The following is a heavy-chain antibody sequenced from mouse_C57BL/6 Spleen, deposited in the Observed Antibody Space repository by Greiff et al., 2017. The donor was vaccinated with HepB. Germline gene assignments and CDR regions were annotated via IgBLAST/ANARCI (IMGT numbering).Heavy chain of an antibody. CDR2: IDPETGGT. V-gene: IGHV1-15*01. J-gene: IGHJ3*01. D-gene: IGHD1-3*01. CDR3: TPKLSWFAY. Sequence: QVQLQQSGAELVRPGASVTLSCKASGYTFTDYEMHWVKQTPVHGLEWIGAIDPETGGTAYNQKVKGKAILTADKSSSTDYMELRSLTSEDSAVYYCTPKLSWFAYWGQGTLVTVSA. CDR1: GYTFTDYE.